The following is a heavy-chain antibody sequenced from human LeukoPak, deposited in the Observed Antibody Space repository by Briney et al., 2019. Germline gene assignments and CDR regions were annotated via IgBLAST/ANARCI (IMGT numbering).Heavy chain of an antibody. J-gene: IGHJ3*02. CDR3: ATDYYGSGSYSPQAFDI. Sequence: ASVKVSCKVSGYTLTELSMHWVRQAPGKGLEWMGGFDPEDGETTYAQKFQGRVTMTEDTSTDTAYMELSSLRSEDTAVYFCATDYYGSGSYSPQAFDIWGQGTMVTVSS. CDR2: FDPEDGET. D-gene: IGHD3-10*01. CDR1: GYTLTELS. V-gene: IGHV1-24*01.